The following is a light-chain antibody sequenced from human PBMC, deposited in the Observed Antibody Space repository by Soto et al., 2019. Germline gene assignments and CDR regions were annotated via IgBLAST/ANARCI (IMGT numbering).Light chain of an antibody. CDR3: QQYNSYSPWT. V-gene: IGKV3-20*01. CDR2: DAS. Sequence: EIVLTQSPGTLSLSPGERVTLSCRASQSVGSRYLAWHQQKPGQAPRLLIYDASSRPADIPDRFSGSGSGTDFTLSISRLEPEDFATYYCQQYNSYSPWTFGQGTKVEIK. CDR1: QSVGSRY. J-gene: IGKJ1*01.